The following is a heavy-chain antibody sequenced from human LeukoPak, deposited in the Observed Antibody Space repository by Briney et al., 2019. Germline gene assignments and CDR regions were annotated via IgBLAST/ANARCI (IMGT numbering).Heavy chain of an antibody. CDR1: GFTFSSYA. CDR2: ISANGGIT. J-gene: IGHJ1*01. Sequence: GGSLRLSCSASGFTFSSYAMHWVRQAPGKGLEYGSAISANGGITFYAESVKGRFTISRDNSKNTLYLQMSSLRAEDTAVYYCVKTPLRLGELSPEYFQHWGQGTLVTVSS. CDR3: VKTPLRLGELSPEYFQH. D-gene: IGHD3-16*02. V-gene: IGHV3-64*03.